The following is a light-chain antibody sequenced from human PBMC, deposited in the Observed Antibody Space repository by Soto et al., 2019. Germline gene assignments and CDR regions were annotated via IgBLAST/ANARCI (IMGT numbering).Light chain of an antibody. CDR3: CSYAGSRTIFV. J-gene: IGLJ1*01. CDR1: SSDVGGYHY. CDR2: EVI. Sequence: QSVLTQPASVSGSPGQSITISCTGTSSDVGGYHYVSWYQQHPGKAPKLMIYEVINRPSGVSNRFSASKSGNTASLTISGLQAEDEAVYYCCSYAGSRTIFVFGIGTKVTVL. V-gene: IGLV2-14*01.